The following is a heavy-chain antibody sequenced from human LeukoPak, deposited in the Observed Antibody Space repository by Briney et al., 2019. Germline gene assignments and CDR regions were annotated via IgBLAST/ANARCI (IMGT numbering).Heavy chain of an antibody. Sequence: SETLSLTCSVSGASISSHFWSWIRQPPGKGLEWIADVSNTGNTNHNPSLKSRVTMSVDTSKNQFSLKLSSVTAADTAVYYCARDRGVVLIHDLWGRGTLVTVSS. CDR2: VSNTGNT. J-gene: IGHJ2*01. V-gene: IGHV4-59*11. CDR3: ARDRGVVLIHDL. D-gene: IGHD2-8*01. CDR1: GASISSHF.